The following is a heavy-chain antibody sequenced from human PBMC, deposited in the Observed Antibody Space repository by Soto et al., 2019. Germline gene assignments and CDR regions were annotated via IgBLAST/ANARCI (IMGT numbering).Heavy chain of an antibody. CDR1: GGSISSGGYY. V-gene: IGHV4-31*03. Sequence: SETLSLTCTVSGGSISSGGYYWSWIRQHPGKGLEWIGYIYYSGSTYYNPSLKSRVTISVDTSKNQFSLKLSSVTAADTAVYYCARVPYYDILTGSYRPGSRWFDPWGQGTLVTVSS. J-gene: IGHJ5*02. CDR2: IYYSGST. D-gene: IGHD3-9*01. CDR3: ARVPYYDILTGSYRPGSRWFDP.